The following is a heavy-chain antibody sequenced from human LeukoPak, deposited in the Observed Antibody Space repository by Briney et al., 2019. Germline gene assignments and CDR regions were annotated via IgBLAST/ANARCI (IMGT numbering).Heavy chain of an antibody. Sequence: SETLSLTCTVSGGSISGYYWNWIRQPPGKGLQWIGYIYYTGTTKYNPSLQSRVTISVDTSKNQFSLKLTSVTAADTAVYSCARLKDHGDSDYWGQGTLVTVSS. CDR1: GGSISGYY. J-gene: IGHJ4*02. V-gene: IGHV4-59*08. CDR2: IYYTGTT. D-gene: IGHD4-17*01. CDR3: ARLKDHGDSDY.